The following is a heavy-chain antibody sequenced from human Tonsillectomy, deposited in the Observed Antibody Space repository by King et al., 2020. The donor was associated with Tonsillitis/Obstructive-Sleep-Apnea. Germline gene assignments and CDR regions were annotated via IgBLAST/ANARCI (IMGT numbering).Heavy chain of an antibody. CDR1: GFTFTSYA. J-gene: IGHJ3*02. CDR3: AKCGWELPELFDI. D-gene: IGHD1-26*01. V-gene: IGHV3-23*04. Sequence: VQLVESGGGLVHPGGSLRLSCAASGFTFTSYAMSWVRQAPGKGLEWVSAISGSGGSTYYADSVKGRFTISRDNSKNTLYLQMNSLRAEDTAIFYCAKCGWELPELFDIWGQGKMVTVSS. CDR2: ISGSGGST.